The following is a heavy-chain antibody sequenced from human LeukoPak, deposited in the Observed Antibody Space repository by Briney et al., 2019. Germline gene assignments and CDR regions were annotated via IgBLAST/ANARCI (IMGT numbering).Heavy chain of an antibody. D-gene: IGHD6-19*01. J-gene: IGHJ3*02. CDR2: ISSSSSYI. CDR1: GFTFSSYS. Sequence: KPGGSLGLSCAASGFTFSSYSMNWVRQAPGKGLEWVSSISSSSSYIYYADSVKGRFTISRDNAKNSLYLQMNSLRAEDTAVYYCARAVAGTPGAFDIWGQGTMVTVSS. CDR3: ARAVAGTPGAFDI. V-gene: IGHV3-21*01.